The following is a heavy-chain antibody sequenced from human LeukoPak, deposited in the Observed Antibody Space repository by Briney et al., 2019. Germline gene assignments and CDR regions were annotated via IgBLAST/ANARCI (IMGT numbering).Heavy chain of an antibody. D-gene: IGHD4-17*01. CDR3: ARATGDYASLRFDP. CDR2: IHVTGRT. J-gene: IGHJ5*02. CDR1: GASISSGNYY. V-gene: IGHV4-61*10. Sequence: SETLSLTCTVSGASISSGNYYWSGIRQTAGKGLEWIGRIHVTGRTDYNPSLKSRVTISVDTSKNQFSLKLSSVTAADTAVYYCARATGDYASLRFDPWGQGTLVTVSS.